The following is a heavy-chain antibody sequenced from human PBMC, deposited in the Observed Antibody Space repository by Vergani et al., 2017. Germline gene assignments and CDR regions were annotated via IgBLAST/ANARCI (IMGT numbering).Heavy chain of an antibody. D-gene: IGHD5-24*01. CDR3: GRGSDNYN. CDR2: IKNTGYST. CDR1: GFTFSSHA. V-gene: IGHV3-23*01. J-gene: IGHJ4*02. Sequence: EVQLLQSEGAVVQPGGSLRLSCVASGFTFSSHAMRWVRQGHGKGLEWVSSIKNTGYSTQYADSVKGRFTISRDNSKNTLYLQMNSLRVEDTAVYYCGRGSDNYNWGQGTLVTVSS.